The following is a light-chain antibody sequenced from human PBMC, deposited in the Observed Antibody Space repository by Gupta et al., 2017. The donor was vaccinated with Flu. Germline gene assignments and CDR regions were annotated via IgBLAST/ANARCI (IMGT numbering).Light chain of an antibody. CDR3: ATWVYALGGPV. V-gene: IGLV1-44*01. J-gene: IGLJ2*01. Sequence: TPRCSGGSSSIGSATVDWYQQVPGLAPRLLIFANNQRPAGVPDRFSGSKSGTSASLTISGLQPEDEGDYYCATWVYALGGPVFGGGTKLVVL. CDR1: SSSIGSAT. CDR2: ANN.